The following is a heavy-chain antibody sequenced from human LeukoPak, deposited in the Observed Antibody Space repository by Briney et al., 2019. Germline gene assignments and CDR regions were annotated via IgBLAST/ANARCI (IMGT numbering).Heavy chain of an antibody. J-gene: IGHJ4*02. CDR2: IYTSGST. CDR3: ARGIGDTAIWPYYFDY. V-gene: IGHV4-4*07. CDR1: GGSISSYY. Sequence: SETLSLTCTVSGGSISSYYWSWLRQPAGKGLEWIGRIYTSGSTNYNPSLKSRVTMSVDTSKNQFSLKLSSVTAADTAVYYCARGIGDTAIWPYYFDYWGQGTLVTVSS. D-gene: IGHD5-18*01.